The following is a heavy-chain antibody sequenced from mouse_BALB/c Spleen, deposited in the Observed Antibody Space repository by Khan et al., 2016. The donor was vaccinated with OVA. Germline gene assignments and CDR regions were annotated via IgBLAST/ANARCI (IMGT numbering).Heavy chain of an antibody. J-gene: IGHJ2*01. CDR3: ARGNYYGYYFDY. Sequence: VQLKESGPGLVKPSQPLSLTCTVTGYSITSGYAWNWIRQFPGNKLEWMGYISYSGVTSYTPSLKSRISITRDTSKNQFFLQLNSVTTEDTATYCCARGNYYGYYFDYWGQGTTLTVSS. D-gene: IGHD1-1*01. CDR2: ISYSGVT. CDR1: GYSITSGYA. V-gene: IGHV3-2*02.